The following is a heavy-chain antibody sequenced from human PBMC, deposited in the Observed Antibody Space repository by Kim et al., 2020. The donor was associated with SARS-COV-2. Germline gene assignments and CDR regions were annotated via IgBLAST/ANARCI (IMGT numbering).Heavy chain of an antibody. J-gene: IGHJ4*02. Sequence: DSEKGRLTSSRDNSKNTLYLQMNSLRAEDTAVYYCARDCTYDSLTGSIDYWSQGTLVTVSS. D-gene: IGHD3-9*01. V-gene: IGHV3-30*01. CDR3: ARDCTYDSLTGSIDY.